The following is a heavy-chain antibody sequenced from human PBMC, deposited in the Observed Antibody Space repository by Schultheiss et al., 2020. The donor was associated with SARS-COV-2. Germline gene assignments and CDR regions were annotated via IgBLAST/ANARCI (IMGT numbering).Heavy chain of an antibody. Sequence: GESLKISCAASGFTFSSYAMSWVRQAPGKGLEWVSSISATGGSTYYADSVKGRFTISRDNAKNSLDLQMNSLRADDTAVYYCVKGGSATGWLFHYWGQGILVTVSS. CDR3: VKGGSATGWLFHY. D-gene: IGHD6-19*01. V-gene: IGHV3-23*01. J-gene: IGHJ4*02. CDR2: ISATGGST. CDR1: GFTFSSYA.